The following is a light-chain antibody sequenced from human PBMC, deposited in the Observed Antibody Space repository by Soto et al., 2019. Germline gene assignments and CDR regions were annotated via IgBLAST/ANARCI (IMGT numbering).Light chain of an antibody. CDR3: QQYGSSPPPIT. CDR2: GAS. V-gene: IGKV3-20*01. J-gene: IGKJ5*01. CDR1: QSVSSSY. Sequence: IVVTQSPGTLSLSPGERATLSCRASQSVSSSYLAWYQQKPGQAPRLLIYGASSRATGIPDRFSGSGSGTDFTLTISRLEPEDFAVYYCQQYGSSPPPITFGQGTRLEIK.